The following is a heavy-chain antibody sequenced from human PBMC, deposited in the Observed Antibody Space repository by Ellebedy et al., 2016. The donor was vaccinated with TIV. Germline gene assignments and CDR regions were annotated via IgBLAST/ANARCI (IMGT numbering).Heavy chain of an antibody. CDR3: ARELVDILTGNEVYGMDV. D-gene: IGHD3-9*01. J-gene: IGHJ6*02. Sequence: AASVKVSCKASGYTFIDYYVHWVRQAPGQGLEWMGWINPKRGVTKYAQRFQGRVTMTRDTSLSTVFMELSSLKSEDTAVYFCARELVDILTGNEVYGMDVWGRGTTVTVSS. CDR2: INPKRGVT. CDR1: GYTFIDYY. V-gene: IGHV1-2*02.